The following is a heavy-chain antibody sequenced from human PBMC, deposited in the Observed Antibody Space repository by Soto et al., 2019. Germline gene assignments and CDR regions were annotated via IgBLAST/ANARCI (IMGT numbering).Heavy chain of an antibody. CDR1: GFTFSSYS. J-gene: IGHJ5*02. CDR2: ISSSSSYI. Sequence: EVQLVESGGGLVKPGGSLRLSCAASGFTFSSYSMNWVRQAPGKGLEWVSSISSSSSYIYYADSVKGRFTISRDNAKNSLYLQMNSLIAEDTAVYYCARLPGDDYGDYVCCDPWGKGTLVTVSS. CDR3: ARLPGDDYGDYVCCDP. V-gene: IGHV3-21*01. D-gene: IGHD4-17*01.